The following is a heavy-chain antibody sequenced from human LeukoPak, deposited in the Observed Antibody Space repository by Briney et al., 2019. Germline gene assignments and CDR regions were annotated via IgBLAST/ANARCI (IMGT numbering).Heavy chain of an antibody. Sequence: SETLSLTCAVYGGSFSGYYWSWIRQPPGKGLEWIGEINHSGSTNYNPSLKSRVTISVDTSKNQFSLKLSSVTAADTAVYYCARVGGAPLGAFDIWGQGTMVTVSS. V-gene: IGHV4-34*01. CDR1: GGSFSGYY. J-gene: IGHJ3*02. CDR2: INHSGST. CDR3: ARVGGAPLGAFDI. D-gene: IGHD3-16*01.